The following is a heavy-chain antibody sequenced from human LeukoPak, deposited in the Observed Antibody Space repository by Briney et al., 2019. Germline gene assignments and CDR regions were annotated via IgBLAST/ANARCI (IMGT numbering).Heavy chain of an antibody. CDR1: GYTLSELS. J-gene: IGHJ4*02. V-gene: IGHV1-24*01. Sequence: HWASVKVSCKVSGYTLSELSIHWVRQAPGKGLEWMGGEDGEAIYAQKFQGRVTMTEDTPTDTAYMDLSSLISEDTAVYYCASIDLDSWGQGTLVTVSS. CDR3: ASIDLDS. CDR2: EDGEA. D-gene: IGHD3-22*01.